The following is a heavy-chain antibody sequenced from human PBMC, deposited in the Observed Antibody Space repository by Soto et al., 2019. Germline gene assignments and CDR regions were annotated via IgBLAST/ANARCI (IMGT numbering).Heavy chain of an antibody. CDR3: ARADYEILTGSYAMDV. CDR1: GDSLGNYY. Sequence: SETLSLTCTVSGDSLGNYYWFWIRQPVRKGLEWIGRVSSSGNTNANPTLNSRATMSIDTSKNQFSLRLRSVTAADTAVYYCARADYEILTGSYAMDVWGQGTTVIVSS. CDR2: VSSSGNT. D-gene: IGHD3-9*01. J-gene: IGHJ6*02. V-gene: IGHV4-4*07.